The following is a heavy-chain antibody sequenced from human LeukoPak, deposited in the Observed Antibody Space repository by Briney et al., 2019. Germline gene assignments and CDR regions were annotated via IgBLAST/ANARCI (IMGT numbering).Heavy chain of an antibody. CDR2: INPNSGGT. J-gene: IGHJ5*02. D-gene: IGHD2-2*01. CDR3: ARDRVVVVPAAARRSWFDP. Sequence: ASVKVSCKASGYTFTGYYMHWVRQAPGQGLEWMGWINPNSGGTNYAQKFQGRVTMTRDTSISTAYMELSRLRSDDTAVYYCARDRVVVVPAAARRSWFDPWGQGTLVTVSS. V-gene: IGHV1-2*02. CDR1: GYTFTGYY.